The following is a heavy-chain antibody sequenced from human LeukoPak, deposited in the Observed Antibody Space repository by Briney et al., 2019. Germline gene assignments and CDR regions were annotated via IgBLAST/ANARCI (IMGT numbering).Heavy chain of an antibody. D-gene: IGHD5-24*01. Sequence: SETLSLTCAVYGGSFSGYYWSWIRQPPGKGLEWIGEINHSGSTNYNPSLKSRVTISVDTSKHQFSLKLSSVTAADTAVYYCARGDGYNYVVDYWGQGTLVTVSS. V-gene: IGHV4-34*01. CDR2: INHSGST. J-gene: IGHJ4*02. CDR3: ARGDGYNYVVDY. CDR1: GGSFSGYY.